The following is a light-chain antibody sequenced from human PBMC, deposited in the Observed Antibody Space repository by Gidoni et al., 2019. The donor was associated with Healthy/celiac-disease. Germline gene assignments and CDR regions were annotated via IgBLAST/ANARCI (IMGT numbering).Light chain of an antibody. J-gene: IGKJ4*01. CDR3: QQSYSTPLT. CDR1: QSISSY. V-gene: IGKV1-39*01. CDR2: DAS. Sequence: DIQLTQSPSSLSASVGDRVTITCRASQSISSYLNWYQQKPGKAPKLLIYDASSLQSGVPSRFSGSGSGTDFTLTISSLQPEDFAIYYCQQSYSTPLTFGGGTKVEIK.